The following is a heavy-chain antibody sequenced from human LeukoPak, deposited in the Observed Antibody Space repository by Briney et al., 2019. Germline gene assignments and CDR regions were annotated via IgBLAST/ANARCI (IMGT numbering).Heavy chain of an antibody. CDR2: IHNSGDT. J-gene: IGHJ4*02. CDR1: GGSISSYY. CDR3: ARSLARGATAFDY. V-gene: IGHV4-59*08. Sequence: SETLSLTCTVSGGSISSYYWSWIRQSPGKGLQWIGSIHNSGDTHYNPSLKSRVTISIDTSKNQFSLKLSSVTAADTAVYYCARSLARGATAFDYWGQGTLVTVSS. D-gene: IGHD1-26*01.